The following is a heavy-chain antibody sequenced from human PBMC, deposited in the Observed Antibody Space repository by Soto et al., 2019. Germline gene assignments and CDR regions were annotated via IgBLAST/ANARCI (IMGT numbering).Heavy chain of an antibody. Sequence: SETLSLTCTVSGGSVSSGSYYWSWIRQPPGKGLEWIGYIYYSGSTNYNPSLKSRVTISVDTSKNQFSLKLSSVTAADTAVYYCAREVQKDHDILTGYYPQGGFDPWGQGTLVTVSS. V-gene: IGHV4-61*01. CDR2: IYYSGST. CDR3: AREVQKDHDILTGYYPQGGFDP. CDR1: GGSVSSGSYY. J-gene: IGHJ5*02. D-gene: IGHD3-9*01.